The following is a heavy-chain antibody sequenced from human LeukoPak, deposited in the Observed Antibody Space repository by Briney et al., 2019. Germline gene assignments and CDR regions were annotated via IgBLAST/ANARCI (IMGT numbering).Heavy chain of an antibody. V-gene: IGHV1-69*13. J-gene: IGHJ3*01. CDR2: IIPLFGAS. Sequence: SVKVSCKASGGTPRRYVISWGRQAPGQGLEWMGGIIPLFGASNYAQRFRDRITITADEATRTADMELSGLRSEDTALYFCARGPSDDYGDYSAFDVWGHGTMVTVSS. D-gene: IGHD4-17*01. CDR1: GGTPRRYV. CDR3: ARGPSDDYGDYSAFDV.